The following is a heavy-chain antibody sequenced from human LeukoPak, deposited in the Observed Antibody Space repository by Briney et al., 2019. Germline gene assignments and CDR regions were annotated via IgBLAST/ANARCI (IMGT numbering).Heavy chain of an antibody. CDR1: GGTFSSYA. D-gene: IGHD3-22*01. J-gene: IGHJ4*02. V-gene: IGHV1-69*13. Sequence: SVKVSCKASGGTFSSYAISWVRQAPGQGLEWMGGIIPIFGTANYAQKFQGRVTITADESTSTAYMELSSLRSEDTAVYYCAQYYYDSSGCLEWGYWGQGTLVTVSS. CDR2: IIPIFGTA. CDR3: AQYYYDSSGCLEWGY.